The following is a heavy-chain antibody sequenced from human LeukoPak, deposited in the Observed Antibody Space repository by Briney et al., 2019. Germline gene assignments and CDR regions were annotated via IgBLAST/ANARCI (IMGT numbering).Heavy chain of an antibody. CDR1: GYTFTSYG. J-gene: IGHJ4*02. V-gene: IGHV1-18*04. CDR3: ARAPYNWNDGDY. Sequence: ASVKVSCKASGYTFTSYGISWVRQAPGQGLEWMGWIGAYNGNTNYAQKLQGRVTMTTDTSTSTAYMELRSLRSDDTAVYYCARAPYNWNDGDYWGQGTLVTVSS. D-gene: IGHD1-1*01. CDR2: IGAYNGNT.